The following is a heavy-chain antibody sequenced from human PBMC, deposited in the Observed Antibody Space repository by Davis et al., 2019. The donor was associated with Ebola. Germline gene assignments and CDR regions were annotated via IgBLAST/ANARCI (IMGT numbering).Heavy chain of an antibody. D-gene: IGHD2-2*02. CDR1: GFTFSSYA. V-gene: IGHV3-21*01. CDR3: ARVRGGYCSSTSCYIRGDYYYGMDV. J-gene: IGHJ6*02. Sequence: GESLKISCAASGFTFSSYAMTWVRQAPGKGLEWVSSISSRSSYIYYADSVKGRFTISRDNAKNSLYLQMNSLRAEDTAVYYCARVRGGYCSSTSCYIRGDYYYGMDVWGQGTTVTVSS. CDR2: ISSRSSYI.